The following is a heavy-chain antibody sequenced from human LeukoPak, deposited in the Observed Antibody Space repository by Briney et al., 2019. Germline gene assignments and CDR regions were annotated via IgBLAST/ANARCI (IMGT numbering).Heavy chain of an antibody. Sequence: ISYYGSNKSYADSVKGRFTISRDNSKNTLYLQMNSLRAEDTAVYYCAATHSSSWSEFDYWGQGTLVTVSS. V-gene: IGHV3-30*01. J-gene: IGHJ4*02. CDR2: ISYYGSNK. D-gene: IGHD6-13*01. CDR3: AATHSSSWSEFDY.